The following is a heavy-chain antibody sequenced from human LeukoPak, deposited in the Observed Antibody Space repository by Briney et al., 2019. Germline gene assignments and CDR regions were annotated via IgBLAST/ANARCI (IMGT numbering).Heavy chain of an antibody. CDR1: GFTFSSYW. D-gene: IGHD3-3*01. J-gene: IGHJ4*02. CDR2: IKEDGSEI. V-gene: IGHV3-7*03. Sequence: GGSLRLSCAASGFTFSSYWMNWVRQAPGKGLEWVAIIKEDGSEIHYVDSVKGRFTISRDYARNSLYLQMNSLRAEDTAVYYCARSLEWLLYFDYWGQGTLVTVSS. CDR3: ARSLEWLLYFDY.